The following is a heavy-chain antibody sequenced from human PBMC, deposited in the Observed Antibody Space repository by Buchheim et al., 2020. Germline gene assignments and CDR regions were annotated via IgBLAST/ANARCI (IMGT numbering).Heavy chain of an antibody. CDR2: IGGSGDTST. V-gene: IGHV3-23*01. Sequence: EVQLLESGGDLVQPGGSLRLSCAASGFTFSSYAMTWVRQAPGKGLEWVSSIGGSGDTSTYYADSVEGRFTISRDNSKPTLYLQMNSLRAEDTAVYYCAKKTVGSSKSYDYWGQGTL. D-gene: IGHD4-23*01. CDR1: GFTFSSYA. CDR3: AKKTVGSSKSYDY. J-gene: IGHJ4*02.